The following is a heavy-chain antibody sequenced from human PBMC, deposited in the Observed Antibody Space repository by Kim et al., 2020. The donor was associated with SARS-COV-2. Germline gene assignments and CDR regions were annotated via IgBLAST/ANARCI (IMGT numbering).Heavy chain of an antibody. J-gene: IGHJ4*02. D-gene: IGHD1-26*01. CDR2: IRTKDYGGTT. Sequence: GGSLRLSCTSSGFTFGDFPASWVRQAPGKGLEWVGFIRTKDYGGTTEYDPSVQGRFIISRDDPKSIAYLPLNSLKTEDTAVYYCTKGWVDYWGQGTLVTVSS. CDR1: GFTFGDFP. V-gene: IGHV3-49*04. CDR3: TKGWVDY.